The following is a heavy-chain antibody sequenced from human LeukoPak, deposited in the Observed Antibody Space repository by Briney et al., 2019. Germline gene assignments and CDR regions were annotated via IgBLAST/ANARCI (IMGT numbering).Heavy chain of an antibody. CDR3: ARQVSGYSYGYGDY. V-gene: IGHV5-51*01. J-gene: IGHJ4*02. D-gene: IGHD5-18*01. CDR2: IYPGYSDT. CDR1: VYIFTSYW. Sequence: WESLNISCKGSVYIFTSYWIGWVRQMDGKGLEWMGIIYPGYSDTRYSPSFQGQVTISADTSISTAYLQWSSLKASDTAMYYCARQVSGYSYGYGDYWGQGTLVTVSS.